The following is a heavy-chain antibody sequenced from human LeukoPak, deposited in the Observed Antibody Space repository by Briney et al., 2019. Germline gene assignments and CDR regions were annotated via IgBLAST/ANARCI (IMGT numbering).Heavy chain of an antibody. D-gene: IGHD1-26*01. Sequence: PSETLSLTCTVSGGSISSGDYYWSWIRQPPGKGLEWIGYIYYSGSTYYNPSLKSRVTISVDTSKNQFSLKLSSVTAADTAVYYCASGEWELHPCYFDYWGQGTLVTVSS. CDR3: ASGEWELHPCYFDY. CDR1: GGSISSGDYY. V-gene: IGHV4-30-4*08. CDR2: IYYSGST. J-gene: IGHJ4*02.